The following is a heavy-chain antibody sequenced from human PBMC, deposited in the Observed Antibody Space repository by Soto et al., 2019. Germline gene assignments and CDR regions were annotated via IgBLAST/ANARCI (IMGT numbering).Heavy chain of an antibody. CDR1: GFTLRNYE. CDR2: ISGSNNNI. Sequence: PGGSLRLSCAPSGFTLRNYEMNWVRQAPGKGLEWISKISGSNNNIYYADSVRGRFTISRDNARNSLYLQMNSLRAEDTAIYYCASERLCGADCYFFDNWGQGTQVTVSS. J-gene: IGHJ4*02. CDR3: ASERLCGADCYFFDN. D-gene: IGHD2-21*02. V-gene: IGHV3-48*03.